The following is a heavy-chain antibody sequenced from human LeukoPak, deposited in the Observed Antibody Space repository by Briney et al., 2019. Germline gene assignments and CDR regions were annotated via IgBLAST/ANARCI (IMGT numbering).Heavy chain of an antibody. V-gene: IGHV1-2*04. J-gene: IGHJ6*02. CDR2: INPNSGGT. CDR3: ARDDEVSPVATTFKRRYYGMDV. D-gene: IGHD5-12*01. CDR1: GGTFSSYA. Sequence: ASVKVSCKASGGTFSSYAISWVRQAPGQGLEWMGWINPNSGGTNYAQKFQGWVTMTRDTSISTAYMELSRLRSDDTAVYYCARDDEVSPVATTFKRRYYGMDVWGQGTTVTVSS.